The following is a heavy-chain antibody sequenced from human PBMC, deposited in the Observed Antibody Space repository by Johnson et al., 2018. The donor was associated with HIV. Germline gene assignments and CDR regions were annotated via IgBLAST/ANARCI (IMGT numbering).Heavy chain of an antibody. CDR3: AREVQYDSSDYYERYAFEV. V-gene: IGHV3-20*04. J-gene: IGHJ3*01. CDR2: ISWNGGST. CDR1: GFTFDDYG. Sequence: VQLVESGGGVVRPGGSLRLSCAASGFTFDDYGMSWVRQVPGKGLEWVSGISWNGGSTGYADSLKGRFSISRDTATNSLSLQMNSLRAEDTAVYYCAREVQYDSSDYYERYAFEVWGQGTTVIVSS. D-gene: IGHD3-22*01.